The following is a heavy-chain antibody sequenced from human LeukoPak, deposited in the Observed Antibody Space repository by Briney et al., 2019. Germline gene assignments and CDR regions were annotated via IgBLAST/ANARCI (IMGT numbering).Heavy chain of an antibody. CDR3: ARDLSPWETRNPDAFDI. CDR2: INPSGGST. Sequence: GASVKVSCKASGYTFTSYYMHWVRQAPGQGLEWMGIINPSGGSTSYAQKFQGRVTMTRDMSTSTDYMELSSLRSEDTAVYYCARDLSPWETRNPDAFDIWGQGTMVTVSS. J-gene: IGHJ3*02. CDR1: GYTFTSYY. D-gene: IGHD1-14*01. V-gene: IGHV1-46*01.